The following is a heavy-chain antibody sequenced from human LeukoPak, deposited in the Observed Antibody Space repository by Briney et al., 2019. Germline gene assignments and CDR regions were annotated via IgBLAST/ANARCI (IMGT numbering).Heavy chain of an antibody. D-gene: IGHD3-10*01. CDR1: GFTFSSYG. J-gene: IGHJ6*02. CDR3: ARPDYYGSGSYYPYGMDV. CDR2: IWYDGSNK. Sequence: GGSLRLSCAASGFTFSSYGMHWVRQAPGKGLEWVAVIWYDGSNKYYADSVKGRFTISRDNSKTTLYLQMNSLRAEDTAVYYCARPDYYGSGSYYPYGMDVWGQGTTVTVSS. V-gene: IGHV3-33*01.